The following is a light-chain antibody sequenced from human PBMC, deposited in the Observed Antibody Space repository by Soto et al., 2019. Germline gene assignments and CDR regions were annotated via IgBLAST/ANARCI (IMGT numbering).Light chain of an antibody. CDR3: CSYAGNSLWV. V-gene: IGLV2-11*01. J-gene: IGLJ3*02. Sequence: QSALTQPRSVSGSPGQSVTISCTGTSSDVGGYNYGSWYQQHPGKAPKLVIYDVSKRPSGVPDRFSGSKSANTASLTISGLQAADEADYYCCSYAGNSLWVFGGGTKLTV. CDR2: DVS. CDR1: SSDVGGYNY.